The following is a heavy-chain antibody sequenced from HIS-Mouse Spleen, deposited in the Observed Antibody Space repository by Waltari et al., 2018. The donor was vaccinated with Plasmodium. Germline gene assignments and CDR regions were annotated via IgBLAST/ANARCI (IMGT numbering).Heavy chain of an antibody. Sequence: EVQLVESGGGLVQPGGSLRLSCAASGFTFSSYSMNWVRQAPGEVLEWVSYISSSSSTRYYADSVKGRFTISRDNAKNSLYLQMNSLRAEDTAVYYCARVNSGSYYWFDPWGQGTLVTVSS. D-gene: IGHD1-26*01. V-gene: IGHV3-48*01. J-gene: IGHJ5*02. CDR2: ISSSSSTR. CDR3: ARVNSGSYYWFDP. CDR1: GFTFSSYS.